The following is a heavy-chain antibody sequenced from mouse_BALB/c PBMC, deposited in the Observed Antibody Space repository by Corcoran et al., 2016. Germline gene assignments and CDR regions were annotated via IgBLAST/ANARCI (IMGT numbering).Heavy chain of an antibody. CDR2: INPYNGAT. CDR1: GYSFTGYY. V-gene: IGHV1-26*01. J-gene: IGHJ1*01. Sequence: EVQLQQSGPELVKPGASVKISCKASGYSFTGYYMHWVKQSHVKSLEWIGRINPYNGATSYNQNFKDKASLTVDKSSNTAYMELHSLTSEDSAVYYCARGDYRYFDVWGAGTTVTVSS. CDR3: ARGDYRYFDV.